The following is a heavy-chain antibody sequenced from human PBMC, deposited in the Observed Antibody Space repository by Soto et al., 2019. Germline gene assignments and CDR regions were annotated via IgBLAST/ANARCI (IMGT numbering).Heavy chain of an antibody. J-gene: IGHJ4*02. CDR3: ARHNYGSGSTYFDY. CDR2: IYYSGST. V-gene: IGHV4-39*01. D-gene: IGHD3-10*01. Sequence: SETLSLTCTVSGGSISSGDYYWSWIRQPPGKGLEWIGCIYYSGSTYYNPSLKSRVTISVDTSKNQFSLKLSSVTAADTAVYYCARHNYGSGSTYFDYWGQGTLVTVSS. CDR1: GGSISSGDYY.